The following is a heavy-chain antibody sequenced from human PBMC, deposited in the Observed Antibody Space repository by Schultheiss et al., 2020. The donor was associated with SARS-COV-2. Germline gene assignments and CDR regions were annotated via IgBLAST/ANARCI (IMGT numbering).Heavy chain of an antibody. Sequence: GGSLRLSCAASGFTFSSYWMHWVRQAPGKGLVWVSRINSDGSSTSYADSVKGRFTISRDNAKNSLYLQMNSLRAEDTAVYYCAGNGVYYYYGMDVWGQGTTVTVSS. CDR2: INSDGSST. CDR1: GFTFSSYW. V-gene: IGHV3-74*01. J-gene: IGHJ6*02. D-gene: IGHD2-8*01. CDR3: AGNGVYYYYGMDV.